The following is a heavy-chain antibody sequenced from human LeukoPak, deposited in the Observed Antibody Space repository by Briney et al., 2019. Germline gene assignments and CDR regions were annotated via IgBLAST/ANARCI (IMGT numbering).Heavy chain of an antibody. D-gene: IGHD4-17*01. J-gene: IGHJ4*01. CDR2: IQFDGSNE. CDR3: AKDFWTVTTGFY. V-gene: IGHV3-30*02. CDR1: GFTFSTYG. Sequence: GGSLRLSCAASGFTFSTYGMHWVRQAPGKGLGWVAFIQFDGSNEYNADSVKGRFTISRDNSKNTMYLQMNGLRAEDTAVYYCAKDFWTVTTGFYWGHGTLVHVSS.